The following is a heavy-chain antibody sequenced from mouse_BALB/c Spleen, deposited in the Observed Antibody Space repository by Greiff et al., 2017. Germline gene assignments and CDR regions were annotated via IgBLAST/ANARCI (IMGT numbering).Heavy chain of an antibody. Sequence: EVMLVESGAELVRSGASVKLSCTASGFNIKDYYMHWVKQRPEQGLEWIGWIDPENGDTEYAPKFQGKATMTADTSSNTAYLQLSSLTSEDTAVYYCNAAALLDYWGQGTTLTVSS. J-gene: IGHJ2*01. V-gene: IGHV14-4*02. CDR1: GFNIKDYY. CDR2: IDPENGDT. CDR3: NAAALLDY. D-gene: IGHD1-2*01.